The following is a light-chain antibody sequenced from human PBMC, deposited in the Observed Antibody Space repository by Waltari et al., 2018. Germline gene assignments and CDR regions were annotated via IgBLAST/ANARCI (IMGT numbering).Light chain of an antibody. V-gene: IGKV3-11*01. CDR1: QSVNYF. Sequence: EIVLTQSPATLSLSPGERATLSCRASQSVNYFLAWFQQKPGQAPRLLIYDASNRATGIPARFSGGGSGTDFTLTISSLEPEDFAVYYCQQRTNWPLTFGGGTKVEIK. CDR2: DAS. J-gene: IGKJ4*01. CDR3: QQRTNWPLT.